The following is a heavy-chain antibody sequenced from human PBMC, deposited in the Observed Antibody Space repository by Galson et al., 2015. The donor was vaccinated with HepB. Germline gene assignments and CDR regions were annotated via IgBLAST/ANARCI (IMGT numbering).Heavy chain of an antibody. CDR3: ASRHSYFRSGTWYIVSYL. J-gene: IGHJ4*02. CDR1: GYSFSAFW. Sequence: QSGAEVKKPGESLRISCKASGYSFSAFWISWVRQVPGKGLEWMGRIDPSDSYTDYSPSFQGHVAISADKSTTTAYLQWSSLKSSDTAVYYCASRHSYFRSGTWYIVSYLWGQGTLVIVSS. V-gene: IGHV5-10-1*01. CDR2: IDPSDSYT. D-gene: IGHD3-10*01.